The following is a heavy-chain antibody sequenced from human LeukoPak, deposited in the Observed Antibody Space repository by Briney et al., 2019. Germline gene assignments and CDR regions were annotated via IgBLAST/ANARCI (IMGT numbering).Heavy chain of an antibody. D-gene: IGHD3-10*01. J-gene: IGHJ4*02. CDR1: GFTFSSYA. CDR2: ISGSGGST. CDR3: AKVRWFGESRPDY. Sequence: PGGSLRLSCAASGFTFSSYAMSWVHQAPGKGLEWVSAISGSGGSTYYADSVKGRFTISRDNSKNTLYLQMNSLRAEDTAVYYCAKVRWFGESRPDYWGQGTLVTVSS. V-gene: IGHV3-23*01.